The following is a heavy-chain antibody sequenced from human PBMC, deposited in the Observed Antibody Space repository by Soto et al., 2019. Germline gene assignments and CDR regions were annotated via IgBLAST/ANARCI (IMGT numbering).Heavy chain of an antibody. CDR2: IGAADDP. Sequence: PGGSLRLSCAASGFTFSAYDMHCVRQTTGKGLEWVSAIGAADDPYYLGSVKGRLTISRDNSKEPLYLEMKSLRGEDTAVYYCAKYEGKYRHGYAALFAWGPGTLVTVSS. J-gene: IGHJ5*02. CDR3: AKYEGKYRHGYAALFA. CDR1: GFTFSAYD. V-gene: IGHV3-13*05. D-gene: IGHD5-18*01.